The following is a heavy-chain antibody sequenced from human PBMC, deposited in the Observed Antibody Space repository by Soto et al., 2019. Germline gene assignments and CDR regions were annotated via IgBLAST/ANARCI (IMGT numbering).Heavy chain of an antibody. D-gene: IGHD3-3*01. Sequence: GGSLRLSCAASGFTFSSYAMSWVRQAPGKGLEWVSAISGSGGSTYYADTVKGRFTISRDNSKNTLYLQMNSLRAEDTAVYYFARRPSGYYPLKYGMDVWGQGTTVTVSS. CDR3: ARRPSGYYPLKYGMDV. J-gene: IGHJ6*02. CDR2: ISGSGGST. CDR1: GFTFSSYA. V-gene: IGHV3-23*01.